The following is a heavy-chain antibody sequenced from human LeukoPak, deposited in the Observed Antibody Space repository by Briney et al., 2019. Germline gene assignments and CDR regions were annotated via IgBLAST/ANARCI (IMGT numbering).Heavy chain of an antibody. CDR2: IYQRATV. CDR1: GYSISSGYF. Sequence: SETLSLTCNVSGYSISSGYFWGWVRQAPGKGLEWIGSIYQRATVHYNPSLTSRVTISVDPSKNQFSLNLSSVTAADTAVYYCAPPPYYYEANGYSVAWGQGTLVTVSS. V-gene: IGHV4-38-2*02. D-gene: IGHD3-22*01. J-gene: IGHJ5*02. CDR3: APPPYYYEANGYSVA.